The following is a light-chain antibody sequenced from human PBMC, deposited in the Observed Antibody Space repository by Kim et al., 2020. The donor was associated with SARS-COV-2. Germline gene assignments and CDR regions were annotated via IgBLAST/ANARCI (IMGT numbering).Light chain of an antibody. CDR3: SSYAGSNNLV. V-gene: IGLV2-8*01. Sequence: GESEHMSCTGTSSDVGGYNYVSWYQQHPGKAPKLMIYEVSERPSGVPDRFSGSKSGNTASLTVSGLQAEDEADYYCSSYAGSNNLVFGGGTQLTVL. CDR2: EVS. J-gene: IGLJ2*01. CDR1: SSDVGGYNY.